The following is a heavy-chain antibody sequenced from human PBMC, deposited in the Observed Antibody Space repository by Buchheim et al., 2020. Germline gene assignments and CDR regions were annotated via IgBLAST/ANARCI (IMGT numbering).Heavy chain of an antibody. CDR1: GFTFSSYG. CDR3: AKKPEPDYYDSSGSFDY. V-gene: IGHV3-33*06. CDR2: IWYDGSNK. D-gene: IGHD3-22*01. Sequence: QVQLVESGGGVVQPGRSLRLSCAASGFTFSSYGMHWVRQAPGKGLEWVAVIWYDGSNKYYADSVKGRFTISRDNSKNTLYLQMNSLRAEDTAVYYCAKKPEPDYYDSSGSFDYWGQGTL. J-gene: IGHJ4*02.